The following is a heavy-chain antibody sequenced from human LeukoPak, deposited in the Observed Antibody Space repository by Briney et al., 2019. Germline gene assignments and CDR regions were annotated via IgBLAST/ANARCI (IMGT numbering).Heavy chain of an antibody. Sequence: PGGSLRLSCAASGVALSSNYMTWVRQAPGKGLEWISVICSGGDTYYADSVKGRFTISRDDSKNTLYLQMNSLRAEDTAVYYCARRENSGYFGYWGQGTLVTVSS. V-gene: IGHV3-66*02. CDR3: ARRENSGYFGY. J-gene: IGHJ4*02. CDR2: ICSGGDT. D-gene: IGHD1-26*01. CDR1: GVALSSNY.